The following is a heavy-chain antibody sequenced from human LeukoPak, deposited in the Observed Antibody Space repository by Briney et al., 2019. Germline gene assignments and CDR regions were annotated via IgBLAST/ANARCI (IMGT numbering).Heavy chain of an antibody. CDR2: IYYSGST. J-gene: IGHJ5*02. CDR1: GGSISSYY. V-gene: IGHV4-59*01. D-gene: IGHD6-13*01. Sequence: SETLSLTCTVSGGSISSYYWSWIRQPPGKGLEWIGYIYYSGSTNYNPSLKSRVTISVDTSKNQFSLKLSSVTAADTAVYYCARAPYSSSWYLSWFDPWGQGTLVTVSS. CDR3: ARAPYSSSWYLSWFDP.